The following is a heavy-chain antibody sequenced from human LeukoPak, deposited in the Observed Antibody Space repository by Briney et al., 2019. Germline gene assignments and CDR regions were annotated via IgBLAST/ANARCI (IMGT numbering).Heavy chain of an antibody. CDR1: GFTVSSNY. CDR2: IYSDGST. CDR3: AKAQTGSYKSPVDC. J-gene: IGHJ4*02. Sequence: PGGSLRLSCAASGFTVSSNYMNWVRRAPGKGLEWVSVIYSDGSTYYADSVKGRFTISRDNSKNTLYLQMNSLRAEDTAVFYCAKAQTGSYKSPVDCWGQGTLVTVSS. D-gene: IGHD1-26*01. V-gene: IGHV3-66*01.